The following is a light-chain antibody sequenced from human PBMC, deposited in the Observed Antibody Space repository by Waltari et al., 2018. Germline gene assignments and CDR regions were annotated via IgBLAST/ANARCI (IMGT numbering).Light chain of an antibody. J-gene: IGKJ2*03. V-gene: IGKV1-5*03. CDR3: QQYNDYSS. Sequence: IQMTQSPSTLSASVGDRVTITCRASQSISTWLAWYQQKPGKPPKLLIYKASTLESGVPSRFSGSGSGTEFTLTISSLQPDDFATYYCQQYNDYSSFGQGTKLEIK. CDR1: QSISTW. CDR2: KAS.